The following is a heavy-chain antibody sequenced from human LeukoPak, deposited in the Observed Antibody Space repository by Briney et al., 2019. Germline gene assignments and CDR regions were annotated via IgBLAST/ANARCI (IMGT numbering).Heavy chain of an antibody. J-gene: IGHJ4*02. D-gene: IGHD6-13*01. Sequence: GASVKVSCKASGYTFTSYDINWVRQATGQGLEWMGWMNPNSGNTGYAQKFQGRVTTTRNTSISTAYMELSSLRSEDTAVYYCARGSRIAAAGTCVFWGQGTLVTVSS. V-gene: IGHV1-8*01. CDR3: ARGSRIAAAGTCVF. CDR2: MNPNSGNT. CDR1: GYTFTSYD.